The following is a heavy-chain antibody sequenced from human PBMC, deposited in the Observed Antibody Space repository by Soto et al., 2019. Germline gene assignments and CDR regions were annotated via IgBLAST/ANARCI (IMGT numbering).Heavy chain of an antibody. V-gene: IGHV4-61*01. D-gene: IGHD3-3*01. J-gene: IGHJ6*02. CDR2: IYYSGST. CDR1: GGSVSSGSYY. CDR3: ARGHYDFWSGPRGYYYYGMDV. Sequence: PSETLSLTCTVSGGSVSSGSYYWGWIRQPPGKGLEWIGYIYYSGSTNYNPSLKSRVTISVDTSKNQFSLKLSSVTAADTAVYYCARGHYDFWSGPRGYYYYGMDVWGQGTTVTVSS.